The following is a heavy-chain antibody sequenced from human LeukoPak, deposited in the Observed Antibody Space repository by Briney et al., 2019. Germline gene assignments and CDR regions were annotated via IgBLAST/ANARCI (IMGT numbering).Heavy chain of an antibody. CDR3: ARGGYCSGGSCYSDYYYGMDV. J-gene: IGHJ6*04. CDR2: IYQTGST. Sequence: PSQTLSLTCAVSAGSISSGGYSWSWLRQPPGKGLEWIGYIYQTGSTYYNPSLKSRVTISVDRSKNQLSLKLSSVTAADTAVYYCARGGYCSGGSCYSDYYYGMDVWGKGTTVTVSS. D-gene: IGHD2-15*01. CDR1: AGSISSGGYS. V-gene: IGHV4-30-2*01.